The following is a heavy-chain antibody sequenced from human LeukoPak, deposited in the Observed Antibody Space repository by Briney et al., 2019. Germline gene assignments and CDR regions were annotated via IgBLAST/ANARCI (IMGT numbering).Heavy chain of an antibody. D-gene: IGHD6-6*01. CDR1: GFTFSSYW. Sequence: GGSLRLSCAASGFTFSSYWIHWVRQAPGKGLVWVSRINSDGRSTSYADSVKGRFTISRDNAKNTLYLQMNCLRAEDTAVYYCARLRGIAARVGLDYWGQGTLVTVSS. J-gene: IGHJ4*02. CDR2: INSDGRST. V-gene: IGHV3-74*01. CDR3: ARLRGIAARVGLDY.